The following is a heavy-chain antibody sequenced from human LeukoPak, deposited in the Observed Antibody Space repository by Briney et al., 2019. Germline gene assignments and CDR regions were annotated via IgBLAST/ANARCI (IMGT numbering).Heavy chain of an antibody. Sequence: SVKVSCKASGGTFNSYAISWVRQAPGQGLEWMGGIIPIFGTANYAQKFQGRVTITTDESTSTAYMELSSLRSEDTAVYYCASALLYCGGDCYYFDYWGQGTLVTVSS. CDR1: GGTFNSYA. CDR3: ASALLYCGGDCYYFDY. CDR2: IIPIFGTA. J-gene: IGHJ4*02. D-gene: IGHD2-21*02. V-gene: IGHV1-69*05.